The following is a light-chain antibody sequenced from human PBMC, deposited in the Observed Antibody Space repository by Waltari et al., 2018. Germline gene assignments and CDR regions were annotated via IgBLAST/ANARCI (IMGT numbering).Light chain of an antibody. J-gene: IGKJ2*01. V-gene: IGKV1-5*03. CDR1: QSISSW. Sequence: DIQMTQSPSTLSASVGDRVTITCRASQSISSWLAWYQQKPGKAPKLLIYKASSLESGVPSRFSGSGSGTDFTLTINRLGPEDFAVYYCQQYATSPYTFGQGTKLEIK. CDR3: QQYATSPYT. CDR2: KAS.